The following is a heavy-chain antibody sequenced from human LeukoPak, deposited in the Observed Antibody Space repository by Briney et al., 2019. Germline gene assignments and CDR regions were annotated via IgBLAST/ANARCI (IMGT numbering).Heavy chain of an antibody. D-gene: IGHD2-15*01. V-gene: IGHV4-39*01. Sequence: PSETLSLTCTVFGGSISSDTYYWGWIRQPPGKGLEWIGSIYYTGSTYYNPSLKSRVTISEDTSKNQFSLTLGSVTAADTSVYYCAGHKRIWDCSGASCYGWNFDSWGQGTLVTVFS. CDR1: GGSISSDTYY. J-gene: IGHJ4*02. CDR2: IYYTGST. CDR3: AGHKRIWDCSGASCYGWNFDS.